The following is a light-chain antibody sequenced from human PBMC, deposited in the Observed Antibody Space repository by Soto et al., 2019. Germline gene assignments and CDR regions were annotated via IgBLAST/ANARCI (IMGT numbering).Light chain of an antibody. CDR2: GAS. CDR3: QQYGSSPRT. J-gene: IGKJ1*01. V-gene: IGKV3-20*01. CDR1: QSVSSN. Sequence: EIVMTQSPATLSVSPGERATLSCRASQSVSSNLAWYQQKPGQASRLLIYGASSRATGIPDRFSGSGSGTDFTLTISRLEPEDFAVYYCQQYGSSPRTFGQGTKVEIK.